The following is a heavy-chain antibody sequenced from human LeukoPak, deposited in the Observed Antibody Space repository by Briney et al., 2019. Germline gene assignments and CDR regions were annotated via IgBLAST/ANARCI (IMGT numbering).Heavy chain of an antibody. CDR3: ARLYSSSSSVNWFDP. CDR2: IYYSGST. V-gene: IGHV4-59*01. J-gene: IGHJ5*02. Sequence: SETLSLTCTVSGGSISSYYWSWIRQPPGKGLEWIGYIYYSGSTNYNPSLKSRVTISVDTSKNQFSLKLSSVTAAVTAVYYCARLYSSSSSVNWFDPWGQGTLVTVSS. CDR1: GGSISSYY. D-gene: IGHD6-6*01.